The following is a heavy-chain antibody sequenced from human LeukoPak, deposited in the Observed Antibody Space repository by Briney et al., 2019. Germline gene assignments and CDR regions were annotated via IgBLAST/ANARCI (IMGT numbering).Heavy chain of an antibody. J-gene: IGHJ3*02. Sequence: SETLSLTCTVSGGSISSGGYYWSWIRQHPGKGLEWIGYIYYSGSTYYNPSLKSRVTISVDTSKNQFSLKLNSVTAADTAVYFCARGVGATFDAFDIWGQGTMVTVSS. CDR3: ARGVGATFDAFDI. CDR2: IYYSGST. D-gene: IGHD1-26*01. CDR1: GGSISSGGYY. V-gene: IGHV4-31*03.